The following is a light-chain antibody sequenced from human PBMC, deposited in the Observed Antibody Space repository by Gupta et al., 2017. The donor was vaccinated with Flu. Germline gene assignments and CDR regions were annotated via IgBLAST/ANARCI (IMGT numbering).Light chain of an antibody. J-gene: IGLJ2*01. V-gene: IGLV3-19*01. CDR1: SLRNSY. Sequence: SSELTHDPAVSVALGQTVSITCQGDSLRNSYASWYQQKPGQAPVLLIYAKNIRPSAIPDRFSFSSSRNSDSFTLTGAQAEDEADDDYYSHASTDNRHLVFGGGTKVTVL. CDR3: YSHASTDNRHLV. CDR2: AKN.